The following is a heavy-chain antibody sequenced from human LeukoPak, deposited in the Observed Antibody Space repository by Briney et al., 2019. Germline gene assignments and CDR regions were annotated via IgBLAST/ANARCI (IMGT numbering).Heavy chain of an antibody. V-gene: IGHV1-69*01. CDR2: IIPIFGTA. J-gene: IGHJ6*02. CDR1: GGTFSSYA. Sequence: ASVKVSCKASGGTFSSYAISWVRQAPGQGLEWMGGIIPIFGTANYAQKFQGRVTITADESTSTAYMELSSLRSEDTAVYYCARDRGLTYYYDSSGFEYYGMDVWGQGTTVTVPS. CDR3: ARDRGLTYYYDSSGFEYYGMDV. D-gene: IGHD3-22*01.